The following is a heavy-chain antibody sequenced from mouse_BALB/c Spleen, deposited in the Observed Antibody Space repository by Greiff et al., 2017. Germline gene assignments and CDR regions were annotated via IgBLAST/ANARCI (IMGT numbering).Heavy chain of an antibody. J-gene: IGHJ3*01. CDR3: ARDRPARGFAY. Sequence: VQLKESGGGLVQPGGSLKLSCAASGFTFSSYGMSWVRQTPDKRLELVATINSNGGSTYYPDSVKGRFTISRDNAKNTLYLQMSSLKSEDTAMYYCARDRPARGFAYWGQGTLVTVSA. CDR2: INSNGGST. CDR1: GFTFSSYG. V-gene: IGHV5-6-3*01.